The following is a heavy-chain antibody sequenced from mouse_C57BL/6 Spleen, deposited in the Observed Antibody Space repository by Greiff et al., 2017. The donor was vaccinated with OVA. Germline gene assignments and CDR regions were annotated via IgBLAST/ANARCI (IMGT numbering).Heavy chain of an antibody. Sequence: VQLQQSGAELVRPGASVTLSCKASGYTFTSYWITWVKQRPGQGLEWIGDIYPGSGSTNYNEKFKSKATLTVDTSSSTAYMQLSSLTSEDSAVYYCARQGSTTGYWGQGTTLTVSS. CDR2: IYPGSGST. J-gene: IGHJ2*01. D-gene: IGHD1-1*01. V-gene: IGHV1-55*01. CDR1: GYTFTSYW. CDR3: ARQGSTTGY.